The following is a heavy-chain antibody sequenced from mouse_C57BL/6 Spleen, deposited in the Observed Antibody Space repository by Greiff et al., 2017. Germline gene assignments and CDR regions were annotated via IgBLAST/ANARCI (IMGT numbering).Heavy chain of an antibody. CDR1: GYTFTEYT. Sequence: VMLVESGAELVKPGASVKLSCKASGYTFTEYTIHWVKQRSGQGLEWIGWFYPGSGSITYNEKFKDKATLTADKSSSTVYMELSSVTAEDSAVYFCARHEDYGYDAMDYWGQGTSVTVSS. V-gene: IGHV1-62-2*01. CDR2: FYPGSGSI. D-gene: IGHD1-1*02. CDR3: ARHEDYGYDAMDY. J-gene: IGHJ4*01.